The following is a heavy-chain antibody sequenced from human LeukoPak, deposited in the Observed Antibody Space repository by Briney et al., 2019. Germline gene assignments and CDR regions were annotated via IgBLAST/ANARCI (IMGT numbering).Heavy chain of an antibody. J-gene: IGHJ5*02. D-gene: IGHD6-6*01. Sequence: ASVKVSCKASGYTFTSYYVHWVRQAPGQGLEWMGIINPSGGSTSYAQKFQGRVTMTRDTSTSTVYMELSSLRSEDTAVYYCARYSSSSPDKNWFDPWGQGTLVTVSS. CDR3: ARYSSSSPDKNWFDP. CDR1: GYTFTSYY. V-gene: IGHV1-46*01. CDR2: INPSGGST.